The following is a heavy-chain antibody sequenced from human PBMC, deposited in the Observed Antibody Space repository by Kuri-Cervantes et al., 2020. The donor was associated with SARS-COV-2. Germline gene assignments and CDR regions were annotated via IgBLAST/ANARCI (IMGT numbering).Heavy chain of an antibody. CDR2: ISSSSSYI. J-gene: IGHJ4*02. CDR3: ARVSGSYSILYFDY. D-gene: IGHD1-26*01. Sequence: GGSLRLSCTVSGGSISSSSYYWGWVRQAPGKGLEWVSSISSSSSYIYYADSVKGRFTISRDNAKNSLYLQMNSLRAEDTAVYYCARVSGSYSILYFDYWGQGTLVTVSS. CDR1: GGSISSSSYY. V-gene: IGHV3-21*01.